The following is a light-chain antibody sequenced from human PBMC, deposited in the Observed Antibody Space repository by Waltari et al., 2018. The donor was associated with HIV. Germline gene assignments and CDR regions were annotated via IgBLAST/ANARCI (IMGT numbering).Light chain of an antibody. CDR1: NLNIGSNY. CDR3: SAWDDSLRGWV. CDR2: GND. J-gene: IGLJ3*02. Sequence: QSVLTQPPSASGTPGQGVTISCSGSNLNIGSNYVYWYQQLPGTAPKLLLHGNDQRPSGFPDRFSGSKSGNSASLAISGLRSEDEADYYCSAWDDSLRGWVFGGGTKLTVL. V-gene: IGLV1-47*01.